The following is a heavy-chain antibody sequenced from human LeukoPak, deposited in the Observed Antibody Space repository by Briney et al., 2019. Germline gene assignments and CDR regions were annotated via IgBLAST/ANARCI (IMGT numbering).Heavy chain of an antibody. CDR1: GFTFSSYE. Sequence: GGSLRLSCAASGFTFSSYEMNWVRQAPGKGLEWVSYISSSGSTIYYADSVKGRFTISRDNAKNSLYLQMNSLRAEDTAVYYCARDCGSSSWPNPPDWYFDLWGRGTLVTVSS. J-gene: IGHJ2*01. D-gene: IGHD6-13*01. V-gene: IGHV3-48*03. CDR2: ISSSGSTI. CDR3: ARDCGSSSWPNPPDWYFDL.